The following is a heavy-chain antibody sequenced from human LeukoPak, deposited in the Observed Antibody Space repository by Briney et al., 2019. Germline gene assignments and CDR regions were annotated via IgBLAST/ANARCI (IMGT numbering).Heavy chain of an antibody. CDR3: AKDEGLVPLYYFDY. CDR1: GFTFSSYG. CDR2: IWYDGSNK. D-gene: IGHD6-6*01. V-gene: IGHV3-33*06. J-gene: IGHJ4*02. Sequence: GRSLRLSCAASGFTFSSYGMHWVRQAPGKGLEWVAVIWYDGSNKYYADSVKGRFTISRDNSKNTLYLQMNSLRAEDTAVYYCAKDEGLVPLYYFDYWGQGTLVTISS.